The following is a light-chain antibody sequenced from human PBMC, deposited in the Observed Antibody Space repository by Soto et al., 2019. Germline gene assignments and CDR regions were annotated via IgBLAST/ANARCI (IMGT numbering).Light chain of an antibody. CDR3: QQCNNWPTWT. J-gene: IGKJ1*01. CDR2: GAS. Sequence: EIVMTQSPATLSVSPGERATLSCRARQSVSSNLASYQQKPGQAPSLIIYGASTRATGIPARFSGSGSGTEFTLTISSLQSEDFAVYYCQQCNNWPTWTFGQGTKVEIK. CDR1: QSVSSN. V-gene: IGKV3-15*01.